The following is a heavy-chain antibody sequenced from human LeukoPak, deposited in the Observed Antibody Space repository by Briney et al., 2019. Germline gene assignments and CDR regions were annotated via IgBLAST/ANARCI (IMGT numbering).Heavy chain of an antibody. CDR2: INTGNGNT. CDR3: ARERAVGATTSWFDP. CDR1: GYTFTSYA. V-gene: IGHV1-3*04. D-gene: IGHD1-26*01. J-gene: IGHJ5*02. Sequence: ASVKVSCKASGYTFTSYAMHWVRQAPGQRLEWMGWINTGNGNTKYSQKFQGRVTFTKDTSASTASMELSSLRPEDTAMYYCARERAVGATTSWFDPWGQGTLVTVSS.